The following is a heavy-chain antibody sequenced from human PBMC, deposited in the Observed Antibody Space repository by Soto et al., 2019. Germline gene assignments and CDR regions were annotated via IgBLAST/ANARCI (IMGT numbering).Heavy chain of an antibody. J-gene: IGHJ4*02. D-gene: IGHD3-16*01. V-gene: IGHV2-5*02. CDR1: GFSLRTTGVG. CDR3: AHTWGLPFDY. CDR2: IYWDDNK. Sequence: QITLKESGPTLVKPTQTLTLTCTYSGFSLRTTGVGVGWIRQPPGKALEWLGIIYWDDNKRYSPSLKSRLTLTYDISKSQVVLTMTNMDPVYTATYYCAHTWGLPFDYWGQGTLVIVSS.